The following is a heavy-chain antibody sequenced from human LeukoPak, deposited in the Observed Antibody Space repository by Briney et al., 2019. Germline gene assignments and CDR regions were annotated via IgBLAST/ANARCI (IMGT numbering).Heavy chain of an antibody. CDR1: GFTFSSYG. J-gene: IGHJ4*02. D-gene: IGHD1-14*01. CDR2: IWYDGSNK. CDR3: ARETPEYD. Sequence: GRSLRLSCAASGFTFSSYGMHWVRQAPGKGLEWVAVIWYDGSNKYYADSVKGRFTISRDNSKNTLYLQMNSLRDEDTAVYYCARETPEYDWGQGTLVTVSS. V-gene: IGHV3-33*01.